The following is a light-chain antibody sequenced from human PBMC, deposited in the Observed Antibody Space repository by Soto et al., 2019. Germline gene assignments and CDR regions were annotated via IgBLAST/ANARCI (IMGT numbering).Light chain of an antibody. V-gene: IGKV3-20*01. Sequence: ETVLTQSPGTLSLSPGERATLSCRASQSITNNYLAWYQQKPGQAPRLLIYGASSRITGILDRFSGSGSGTDFTLTISRREPEDFAVYYCQPYRNSPITFGQGTRLEIK. J-gene: IGKJ5*01. CDR1: QSITNNY. CDR2: GAS. CDR3: QPYRNSPIT.